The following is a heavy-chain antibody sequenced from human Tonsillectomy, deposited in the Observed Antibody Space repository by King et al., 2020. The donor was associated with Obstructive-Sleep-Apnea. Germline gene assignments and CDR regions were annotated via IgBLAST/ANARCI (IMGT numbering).Heavy chain of an antibody. CDR3: RSDVSVAAAGTRPAAYYYYGMDV. V-gene: IGHV4-59*01. J-gene: IGHJ6*02. D-gene: IGHD6-13*01. CDR1: GGSISSYY. CDR2: IYYSGST. Sequence: QLQESGPGLVKPSETLSLTCTVSGGSISSYYWSWIRQPPGKGLEWIGYIYYSGSTNYNPSLKSRVTISVDTSKNQFSLKLSSVTAADTAVYYFRSDVSVAAAGTRPAAYYYYGMDVWGQGTTVTVSS.